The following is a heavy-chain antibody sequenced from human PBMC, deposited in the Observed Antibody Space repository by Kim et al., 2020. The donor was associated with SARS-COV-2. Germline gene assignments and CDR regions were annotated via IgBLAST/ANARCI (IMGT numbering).Heavy chain of an antibody. V-gene: IGHV1-3*01. CDR3: AQYCSGGSCYSRGAFDI. D-gene: IGHD2-15*01. J-gene: IGHJ3*02. CDR2: INAGNGNT. CDR1: GYTFTSYA. Sequence: ASVKVSCKASGYTFTSYAMHWVRQAPGQRLEWMGWINAGNGNTKYSQKFQGRVTITRDTSASTAYMELSSLRSEDTAVYYCAQYCSGGSCYSRGAFDIWGQGTMVTVSS.